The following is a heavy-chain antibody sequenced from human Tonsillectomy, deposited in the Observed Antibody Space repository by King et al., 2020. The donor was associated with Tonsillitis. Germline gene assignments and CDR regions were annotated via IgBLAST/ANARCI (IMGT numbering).Heavy chain of an antibody. CDR1: GYSFASYW. Sequence: VQLVQSGAEVKKAGESLRISCKASGYSFASYWLGWVRQMPGKGPEWMGIIYPGDSDTRYSPSFQGQVTMSVDQSISTAYLHWSSLKASDTAIDYCARLMDNRRRGPDSGGQGALGTGSS. J-gene: IGHJ4*02. V-gene: IGHV5-51*01. CDR2: IYPGDSDT. CDR3: ARLMDNRRRGPDS. D-gene: IGHD2-2*03.